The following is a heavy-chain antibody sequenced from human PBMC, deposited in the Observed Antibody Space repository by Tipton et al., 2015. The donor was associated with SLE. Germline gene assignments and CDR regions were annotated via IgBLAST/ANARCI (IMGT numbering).Heavy chain of an antibody. CDR3: AKPKNWNYGLDV. J-gene: IGHJ6*02. CDR1: GFTFSMYG. D-gene: IGHD1-1*01. Sequence: LSLTCVASGFTFSMYGMHWVRQAPGKGLEWVAVIWYDGRKKYYADSVKGRFTISRDNSKNALYLQMNSLRAEDTAVYYCAKPKNWNYGLDVWGQGTTVTVSS. CDR2: IWYDGRKK. V-gene: IGHV3-33*06.